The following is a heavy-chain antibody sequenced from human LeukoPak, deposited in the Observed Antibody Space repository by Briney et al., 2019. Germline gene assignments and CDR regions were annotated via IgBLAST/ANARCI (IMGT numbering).Heavy chain of an antibody. D-gene: IGHD2-15*01. J-gene: IGHJ4*02. Sequence: GGSLRLSCAASGFTFSSHAMTWVRQAPGKGLEWVSVISGSGGRTYHADSVKGRFTISRDNSKNTLYLQMSSLRAEDTAVYYCAKDRGGGNLDFDYWGQGTLVTVSS. V-gene: IGHV3-23*01. CDR3: AKDRGGGNLDFDY. CDR2: ISGSGGRT. CDR1: GFTFSSHA.